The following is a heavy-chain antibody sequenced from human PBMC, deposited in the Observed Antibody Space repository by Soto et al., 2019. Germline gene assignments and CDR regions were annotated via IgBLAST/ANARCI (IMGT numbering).Heavy chain of an antibody. D-gene: IGHD3-9*01. Sequence: SSETLSLTCAVYGGSFSGYYWSWIRQPPGKGLEWIGEINHSGSTNYNPSLKSRVTISVDTSKNQFSLKLSSVTAADTAVYYCARGPTLRYFDWLPLPPFDYWGQGTLVTVSS. J-gene: IGHJ4*02. CDR3: ARGPTLRYFDWLPLPPFDY. V-gene: IGHV4-34*01. CDR2: INHSGST. CDR1: GGSFSGYY.